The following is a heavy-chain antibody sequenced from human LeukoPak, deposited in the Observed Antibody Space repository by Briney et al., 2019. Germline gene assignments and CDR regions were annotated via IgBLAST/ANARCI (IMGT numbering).Heavy chain of an antibody. CDR2: IYSSGST. CDR1: GFTVSNNY. Sequence: GGSLRLSCAASGFTVSNNYMNSVCQAPGKGLEWVSVIYSSGSTYYADSVKGRFTISRHNTKNTLYLQMNSLRPEDTAVYYCVYVDTVMATGDYWGQGTLVTVSS. CDR3: VYVDTVMATGDY. V-gene: IGHV3-53*04. J-gene: IGHJ4*02. D-gene: IGHD5-18*01.